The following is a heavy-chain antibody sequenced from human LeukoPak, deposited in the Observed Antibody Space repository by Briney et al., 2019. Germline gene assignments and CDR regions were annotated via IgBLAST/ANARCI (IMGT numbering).Heavy chain of an antibody. J-gene: IGHJ3*02. CDR2: SDYSGST. CDR3: ATTMTARPHDAFDI. Sequence: SETLSLTCTVSGAAIRSRSYYGAWSRQSPGKGPEWIGSSDYSGSTNYNLSLKSRVTMSVDTSTNQFSLRLSSVTAADTAVYYCATTMTARPHDAFDIWGQGTMVAVS. V-gene: IGHV4-39*01. D-gene: IGHD6-6*01. CDR1: GAAIRSRSYY.